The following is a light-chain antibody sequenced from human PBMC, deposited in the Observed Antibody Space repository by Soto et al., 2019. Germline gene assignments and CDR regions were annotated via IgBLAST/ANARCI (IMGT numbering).Light chain of an antibody. Sequence: DIQLTQSPFTLSPSVASRVTITCRASQNISTWLAWFQQKPGKAPNLLIYDASSLQSGVPSRFSGSGSGTQFTLTISSLQPDDFATYFCQQYNSYSITFGQGTRLQI. V-gene: IGKV1-5*01. CDR3: QQYNSYSIT. J-gene: IGKJ5*01. CDR1: QNISTW. CDR2: DAS.